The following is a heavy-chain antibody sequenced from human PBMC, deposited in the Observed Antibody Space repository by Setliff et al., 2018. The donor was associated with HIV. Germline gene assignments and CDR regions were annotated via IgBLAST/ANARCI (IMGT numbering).Heavy chain of an antibody. D-gene: IGHD2-2*03. V-gene: IGHV1-69*05. CDR2: IIPIFGTA. Sequence: GASVKVSCKASGGTFSSYAISWVRQAPGQGLEWMGGIIPIFGTANYAQKFQGRVTITTDESTSTAYMELSSLRSEDTAVYYCARGADHGSYYFDYWGQGTLVTVSS. CDR1: GGTFSSYA. CDR3: ARGADHGSYYFDY. J-gene: IGHJ4*02.